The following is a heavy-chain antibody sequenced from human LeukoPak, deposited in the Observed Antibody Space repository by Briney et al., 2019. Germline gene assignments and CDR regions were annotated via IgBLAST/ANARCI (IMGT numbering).Heavy chain of an antibody. Sequence: SETLSLTCTVSGGSISSYYWSWIRQPPGKGLEWIGYIYYSGSTNYNPSLESRVTISVDTSKNQFSLKLSSVTAADTAVYYCARQNNWGTYYFDYWGQGTLVTVSS. CDR1: GGSISSYY. CDR2: IYYSGST. V-gene: IGHV4-59*08. D-gene: IGHD7-27*01. CDR3: ARQNNWGTYYFDY. J-gene: IGHJ4*02.